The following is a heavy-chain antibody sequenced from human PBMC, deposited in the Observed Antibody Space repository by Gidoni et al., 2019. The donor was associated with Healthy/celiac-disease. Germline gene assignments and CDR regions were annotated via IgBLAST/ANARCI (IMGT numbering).Heavy chain of an antibody. D-gene: IGHD1-7*01. CDR3: TWDWNYLGHYYYMDV. V-gene: IGHV3-73*01. Sequence: KANSYATAYAASVKGRFTISRDDSKNTAYLQMNSLKTEDTAVYYCTWDWNYLGHYYYMDVWGKGTTVTVSS. CDR2: KANSYAT. J-gene: IGHJ6*03.